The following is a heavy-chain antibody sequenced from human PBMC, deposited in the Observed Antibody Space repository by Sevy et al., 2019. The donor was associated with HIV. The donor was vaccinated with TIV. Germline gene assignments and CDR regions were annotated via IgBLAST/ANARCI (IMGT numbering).Heavy chain of an antibody. J-gene: IGHJ3*02. Sequence: GGSLRLSCAASGFTFSSYWMSWVRQAPGKGLEWVANIKQDGSEKYYVDSVKGRFTISRDNAKNSLYLQMNSLRAEDTAVYYCARDRYYGDYVGAFHIWGQGTMVTVSS. CDR1: GFTFSSYW. CDR2: IKQDGSEK. V-gene: IGHV3-7*01. CDR3: ARDRYYGDYVGAFHI. D-gene: IGHD4-17*01.